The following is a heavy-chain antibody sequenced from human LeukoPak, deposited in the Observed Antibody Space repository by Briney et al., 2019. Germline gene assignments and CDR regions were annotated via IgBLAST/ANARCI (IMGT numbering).Heavy chain of an antibody. Sequence: GVSLRLSCAASGFIVSSYWMSWVRQAPGKGLEWVANIKQDGSEKFYVDSVKGRFTISRDNAKNSLYLQMNSLRAEDTAVYYCAREDQNWGSTFDYWGQGTLVTVSS. D-gene: IGHD7-27*01. CDR3: AREDQNWGSTFDY. CDR1: GFIVSSYW. J-gene: IGHJ4*02. V-gene: IGHV3-7*01. CDR2: IKQDGSEK.